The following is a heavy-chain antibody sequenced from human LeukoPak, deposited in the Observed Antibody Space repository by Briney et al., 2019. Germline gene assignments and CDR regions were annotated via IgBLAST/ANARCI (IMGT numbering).Heavy chain of an antibody. CDR1: GGSFSGYY. CDR2: INHSGST. Sequence: PSETLSLTCAVYGGSFSGYYWSWSRQPPGKGLEWIGEINHSGSTNYNPSLKSRVTISVDTSKNQFSLKLSSVTAADTAVYYCATFYDILTGYHDYWGQGTLVTVSS. D-gene: IGHD3-9*01. V-gene: IGHV4-34*01. CDR3: ATFYDILTGYHDY. J-gene: IGHJ4*02.